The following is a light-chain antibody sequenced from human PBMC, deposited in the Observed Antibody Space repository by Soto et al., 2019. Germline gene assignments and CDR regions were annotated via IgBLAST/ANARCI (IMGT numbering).Light chain of an antibody. J-gene: IGKJ2*01. Sequence: DIPMTQSPSSLSASVGDRVTITCRASQSVNTYLNWFQHKSGKAPTLLIYDASTLQSGVPSRFSGSGSGTDFSLTISTLQPEDFATYYCQQSYSTPYTFGQGTELEIK. V-gene: IGKV1-39*01. CDR2: DAS. CDR3: QQSYSTPYT. CDR1: QSVNTY.